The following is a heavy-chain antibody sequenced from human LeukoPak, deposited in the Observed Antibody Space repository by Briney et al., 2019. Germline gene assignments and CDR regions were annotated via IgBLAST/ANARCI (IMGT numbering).Heavy chain of an antibody. J-gene: IGHJ4*02. Sequence: SETLSLTCTVSGGSISSGGYYWSWIRQHPGKGLEWIGYIYYSGSTYYNPSLKSRVTISVDTSKNQFSLKLSSVTVADTAVYYCALGVGADGLDYWSQGTLVTVSS. D-gene: IGHD1-26*01. CDR1: GGSISSGGYY. V-gene: IGHV4-31*03. CDR3: ALGVGADGLDY. CDR2: IYYSGST.